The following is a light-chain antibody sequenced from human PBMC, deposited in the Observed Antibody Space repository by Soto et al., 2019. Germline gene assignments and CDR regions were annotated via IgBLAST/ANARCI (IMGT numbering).Light chain of an antibody. CDR3: SSYTGSTSLVYV. CDR2: DVA. J-gene: IGLJ1*01. Sequence: QSALAQPASLSGSPGQSISISCTGTSSDGGRYNFVSWYQQRPGKAPKLIIYDVANRPSGISNRFSGSKSGNTASLTISGLQAEDEADYYCSSYTGSTSLVYVFGTGTKLTVL. V-gene: IGLV2-14*03. CDR1: SSDGGRYNF.